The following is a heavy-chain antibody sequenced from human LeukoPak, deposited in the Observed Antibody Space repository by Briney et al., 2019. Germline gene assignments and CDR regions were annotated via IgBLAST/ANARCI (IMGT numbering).Heavy chain of an antibody. Sequence: GRSLRLSCAASGFTFSSYAMHWVRQAPGKGLEWVAVISYDGSNKYYADSVKGRFTISRDNSKNTLYLQMNSLRAEDTAVYYCAKDWKSSGWYGSFGYWGQGTLVTVSS. CDR1: GFTFSSYA. CDR2: ISYDGSNK. D-gene: IGHD6-19*01. CDR3: AKDWKSSGWYGSFGY. V-gene: IGHV3-30*04. J-gene: IGHJ4*02.